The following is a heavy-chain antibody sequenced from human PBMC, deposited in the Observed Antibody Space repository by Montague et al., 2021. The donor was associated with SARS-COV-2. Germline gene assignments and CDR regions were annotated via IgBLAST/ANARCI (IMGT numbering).Heavy chain of an antibody. CDR3: ARGYYDSSGYYATVGVH. Sequence: SLRLSCAASGFTVSSNYMSWVRQAPGKGLEWVSVIYSGGSTYYADSVTGRFTISRDNSKNTLYLHMNSLRAEDTAVYYCARGYYDSSGYYATVGVHWGQGTLVTVSS. J-gene: IGHJ4*02. V-gene: IGHV3-66*01. D-gene: IGHD3-22*01. CDR2: IYSGGST. CDR1: GFTVSSNY.